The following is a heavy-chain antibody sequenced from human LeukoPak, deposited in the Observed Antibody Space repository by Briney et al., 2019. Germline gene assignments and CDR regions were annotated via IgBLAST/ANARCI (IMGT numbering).Heavy chain of an antibody. CDR2: ISGSGGST. J-gene: IGHJ5*02. CDR1: GFTFSSYA. D-gene: IGHD5-18*01. V-gene: IGHV3-23*01. CDR3: AKDRSWIQLWLT. Sequence: GGSLRLSCAASGFTFSSYAMSWVRQAPGKGLEWVSAISGSGGSTYDADSVKGRFTISRDNSKNTLYLQMNSLRAEDTAVYYCAKDRSWIQLWLTWGQGTLVTVSS.